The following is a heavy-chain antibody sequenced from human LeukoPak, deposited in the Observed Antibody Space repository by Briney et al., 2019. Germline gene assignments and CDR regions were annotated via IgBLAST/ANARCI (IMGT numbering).Heavy chain of an antibody. V-gene: IGHV3-23*01. CDR1: GFTFSSYA. CDR3: AKGGDGSGSSAPSS. J-gene: IGHJ5*02. CDR2: ISGSGGRT. Sequence: GGSLSLSCAASGFTFSSYAVSWVRQAPGKGLEWVSAISGSGGRTYYADSVKGRFTISRDNSKNTLYLQMNSLRAEDTAVYYCAKGGDGSGSSAPSSWGQGTLVTVSS. D-gene: IGHD3-10*01.